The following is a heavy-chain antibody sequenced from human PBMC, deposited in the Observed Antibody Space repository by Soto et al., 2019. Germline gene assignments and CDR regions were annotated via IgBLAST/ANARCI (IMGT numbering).Heavy chain of an antibody. CDR3: ARAPWVSGGYYYYGMYV. D-gene: IGHD3-16*01. V-gene: IGHV4-31*03. J-gene: IGHJ6*02. CDR1: GGSISSGGYY. CDR2: IYYSGST. Sequence: SETLSLTCTVSGGSISSGGYYWSWIRQHPGKGLEWIGYIYYSGSTYYNPSLKSRVTISVDTSKNQFSLKLSSVTAADTAVYYCARAPWVSGGYYYYGMYVWGQGTTVTVSS.